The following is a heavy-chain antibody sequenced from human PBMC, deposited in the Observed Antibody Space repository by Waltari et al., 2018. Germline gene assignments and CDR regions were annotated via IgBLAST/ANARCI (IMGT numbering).Heavy chain of an antibody. D-gene: IGHD2-15*01. CDR3: ASLGGDAFDI. CDR1: GFTFSTYW. J-gene: IGHJ3*02. CDR2: ISSSSSTI. V-gene: IGHV3-48*04. Sequence: EVHLVESGGGLVQPGGSLRLSCAASGFTFSTYWMSWVRQAPGKGLEWVSYISSSSSTIYYADSVKGRFTISRDNAKNSLYLQMNSLRAEDTAVYYCASLGGDAFDIWGQGTMVTVSS.